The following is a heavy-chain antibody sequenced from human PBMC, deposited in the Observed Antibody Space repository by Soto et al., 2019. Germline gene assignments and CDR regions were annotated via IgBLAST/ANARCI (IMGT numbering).Heavy chain of an antibody. CDR3: ARGSPSSSGWYNWFDP. J-gene: IGHJ5*02. CDR1: GGSLSSYY. CDR2: IYYTERT. V-gene: IGHV4-59*01. Sequence: SETLSLTCSVSGGSLSSYYWNWIRQPPGKGLEWIGYIYYTERTNYNPSLKSRATISADTPKNQLSLKLTSVIAADTAVYYCARGSPSSSGWYNWFDPWGQGTLVTVSS. D-gene: IGHD6-19*01.